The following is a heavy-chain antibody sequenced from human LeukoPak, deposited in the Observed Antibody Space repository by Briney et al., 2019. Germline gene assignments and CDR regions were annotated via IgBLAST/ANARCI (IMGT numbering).Heavy chain of an antibody. CDR2: IYHSGST. D-gene: IGHD3-16*01. Sequence: SQTLSLTCAVSGGSISSGGYSWSWIRLPPGKGLEWIGYIYHSGSTYYNPSLKSRVTISVDRSKNQFSLKLSSVTAADTAVYYCARGGRLTFFDYWGQGTLVTVSS. CDR3: ARGGRLTFFDY. CDR1: GGSISSGGYS. V-gene: IGHV4-30-2*01. J-gene: IGHJ4*02.